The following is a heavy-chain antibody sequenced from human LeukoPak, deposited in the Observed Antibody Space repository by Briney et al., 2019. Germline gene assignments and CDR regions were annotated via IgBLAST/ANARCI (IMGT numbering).Heavy chain of an antibody. CDR1: GFTFSSYN. V-gene: IGHV3-21*06. Sequence: GGSLRLSCAASGFTFSSYNMNWVRQAPGKGLEWVSSITSSSSYIYYADSVKGHFTISRDNAKNSLYLQMDSLRVEDTAEYYCARDPYSGNYGAYYYXYMDVXXXGXTVT. CDR3: ARDPYSGNYGAYYYXYMDV. J-gene: IGHJ6*03. D-gene: IGHD1-26*01. CDR2: ITSSSSYI.